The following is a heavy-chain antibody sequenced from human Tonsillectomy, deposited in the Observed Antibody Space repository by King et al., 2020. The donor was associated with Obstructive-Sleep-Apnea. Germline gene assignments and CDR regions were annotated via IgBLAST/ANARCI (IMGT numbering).Heavy chain of an antibody. V-gene: IGHV3-74*01. CDR1: GFTFSSYW. CDR3: AKTPYRYYGLDV. Sequence: VQLVESGGGLVQPGGSLRLSCAASGFTFSSYWMFWVRQTPGKGLVWGSRINSDGRSTSHAESVKGRFTISRDNAKNTLYLQMNSLRAEDTAVYYCAKTPYRYYGLDVWGQGTTVTVSS. J-gene: IGHJ6*02. D-gene: IGHD3-16*02. CDR2: INSDGRST.